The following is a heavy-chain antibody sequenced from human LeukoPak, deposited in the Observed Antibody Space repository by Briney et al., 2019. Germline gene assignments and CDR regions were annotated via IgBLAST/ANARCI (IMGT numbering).Heavy chain of an antibody. CDR1: GFTFDYNA. CDR2: ISGGADRT. J-gene: IGHJ4*02. V-gene: IGHV3-23*01. Sequence: PGESLRLSCAASGFTFDYNAMSWVRQAPGKGLEGVSVISGGADRTNYAGSVKGRFTISRDNSKNTLYLQMNSLRAEDTAVYYCAKDYCSGGSCYLEDWGQGTLVTVSS. CDR3: AKDYCSGGSCYLED. D-gene: IGHD2-15*01.